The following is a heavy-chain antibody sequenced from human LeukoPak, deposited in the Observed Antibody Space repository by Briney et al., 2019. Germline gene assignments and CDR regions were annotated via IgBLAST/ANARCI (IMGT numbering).Heavy chain of an antibody. CDR2: INPSGGST. J-gene: IGHJ4*02. Sequence: ASVKVSCKASGYTFTSYYMHWVRQAPGQGLEWMGIINPSGGSTSYAQKFQGRVTMTRDTSTSTVYMELSSLRSEDTAVYYCAVENIAGDTFDYWGQGTLVTVSS. CDR3: AVENIAGDTFDY. CDR1: GYTFTSYY. D-gene: IGHD3-16*02. V-gene: IGHV1-46*01.